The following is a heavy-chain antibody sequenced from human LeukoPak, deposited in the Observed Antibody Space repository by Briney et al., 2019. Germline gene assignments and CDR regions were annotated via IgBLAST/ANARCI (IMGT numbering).Heavy chain of an antibody. Sequence: PSETLSLTCTVSGGSISSYYWSWIRQPPGKGLEWIGYIYYSGSTNYNPSLKSRVTISVDTSKNQFSLKLSSVTAADTAVYYCAGTYYYDSSGYENSAWGQGTLVTVSS. D-gene: IGHD3-22*01. CDR2: IYYSGST. CDR3: AGTYYYDSSGYENSA. V-gene: IGHV4-59*08. CDR1: GGSISSYY. J-gene: IGHJ5*02.